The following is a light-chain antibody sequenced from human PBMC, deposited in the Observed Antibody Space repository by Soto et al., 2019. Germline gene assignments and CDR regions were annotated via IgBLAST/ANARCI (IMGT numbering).Light chain of an antibody. CDR1: EPISNY. CDR3: QPYDDLIT. Sequence: TQSPAYLSSSIGYRVTITSQASEPISNYLVWYQHKAGKAPKLLIYDASILQTGVPSRFSGSGSGTDFTFTICSLEPEDFATYNCQPYDDLITFARGARLEI. CDR2: DAS. V-gene: IGKV1-33*01. J-gene: IGKJ5*01.